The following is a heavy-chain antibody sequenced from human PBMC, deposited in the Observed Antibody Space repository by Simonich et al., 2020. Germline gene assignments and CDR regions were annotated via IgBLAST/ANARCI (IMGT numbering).Heavy chain of an antibody. Sequence: QVQLVQSGAEVQQPGASVQVSCKASGFTFTSYGISLVRQAPGQGLEWMGWINAYNGNTNKAQKPQGRVTMTTDTSTSTDNMELRNLRSDDTAVYYCARSTTGTTAFDIWGQGTMVTVSS. CDR2: INAYNGNT. CDR3: ARSTTGTTAFDI. V-gene: IGHV1-18*01. CDR1: GFTFTSYG. J-gene: IGHJ3*02. D-gene: IGHD1-1*01.